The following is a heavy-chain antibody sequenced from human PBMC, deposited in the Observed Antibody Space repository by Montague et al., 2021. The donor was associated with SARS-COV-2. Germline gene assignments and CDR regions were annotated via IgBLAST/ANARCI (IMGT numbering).Heavy chain of an antibody. CDR1: TEAFNGYY. D-gene: IGHD6-13*01. J-gene: IGHJ4*02. CDR2: VSHPGSA. CDR3: ASHFVWQQLST. V-gene: IGHV4-34*01. Sequence: SETLSLTCAVYTEAFNGYYWTWIRQPPGKGLEWIGEVSHPGSAKYNPSLKNRVTISVDTYRKQVSLRLTSVTAADTAMYYCASHFVWQQLSTWGQGTLVSVSS.